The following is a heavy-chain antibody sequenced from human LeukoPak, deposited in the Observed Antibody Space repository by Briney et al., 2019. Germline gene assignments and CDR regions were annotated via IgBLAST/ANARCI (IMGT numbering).Heavy chain of an antibody. J-gene: IGHJ4*02. Sequence: GGSLRLSCAASGFTFTSYWMTWVRQAPGKGLEWVANIKQDGSVKNYVDSLRGRFTISRDNAKDSLYLQMNSLRAEDTAVYYCARDQGSSGWYDYYFDYWGQGTLVTVSS. CDR1: GFTFTSYW. V-gene: IGHV3-7*01. CDR2: IKQDGSVK. CDR3: ARDQGSSGWYDYYFDY. D-gene: IGHD6-19*01.